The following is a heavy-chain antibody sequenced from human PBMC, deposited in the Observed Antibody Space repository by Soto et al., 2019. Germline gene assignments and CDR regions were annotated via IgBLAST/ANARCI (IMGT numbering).Heavy chain of an antibody. CDR1: GFTFDDYA. CDR3: AKDGGYSDSWFGYSDY. V-gene: IGHV3-43D*04. CDR2: ITRDGATT. J-gene: IGHJ4*02. Sequence: EVQLVESGGVVAQLGGSLRLSCAASGFTFDDYAMHWVRQAPGKGLEWVSLITRDGATTYYADSVKGRFTISRDNSKHSLDLQMNSLRPDATAFYYCAKDGGYSDSWFGYSDYWGQGTLVTVSS. D-gene: IGHD6-13*01.